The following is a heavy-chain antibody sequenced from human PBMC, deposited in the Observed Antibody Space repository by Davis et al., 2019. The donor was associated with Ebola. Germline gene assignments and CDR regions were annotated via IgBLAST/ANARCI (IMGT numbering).Heavy chain of an antibody. CDR3: ARSDGLTFDY. D-gene: IGHD3-9*01. V-gene: IGHV4-34*01. CDR1: GGSISGYS. CDR2: SGST. Sequence: MPSETLSLTCAVYGGSISGYSWSWIRQPPGKGLEWIGDSGSTNYNPSLKSRVTISVDTSMNQSSLKLTSVTAADTAVYYCARSDGLTFDYWGQGTLATVSS. J-gene: IGHJ4*02.